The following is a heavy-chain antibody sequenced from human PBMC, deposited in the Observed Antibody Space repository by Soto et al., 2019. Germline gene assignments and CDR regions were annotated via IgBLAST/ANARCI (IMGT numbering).Heavy chain of an antibody. V-gene: IGHV3-11*01. D-gene: IGHD1-26*01. CDR3: ARDWWEVKYYYYGLDV. J-gene: IGHJ6*02. CDR2: ISYSGDTI. Sequence: GGSLRLSCATSGFIFSDYYMGWIRQAPGKGMEWISYISYSGDTIYYADSVKGRFTISRDNAKNSLYLQMNSLRADDSAVYYCARDWWEVKYYYYGLDVCGQGKTVTVYS. CDR1: GFIFSDYY.